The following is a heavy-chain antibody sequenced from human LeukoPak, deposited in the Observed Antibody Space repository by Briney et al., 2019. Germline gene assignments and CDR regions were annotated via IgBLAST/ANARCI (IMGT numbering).Heavy chain of an antibody. CDR3: ARDESIAARPDWFDP. V-gene: IGHV3-21*01. CDR1: GFTFSSYS. Sequence: GGSLRLSCAASGFTFSSYSMNWVRQAPGKGLEWVSSISSSSSYTYYADSVKGRFIISRDNAKNSLYLQMNSLRAEDTAVYYCARDESIAARPDWFDPWGQGTLVTVSS. CDR2: ISSSSSYT. D-gene: IGHD6-6*01. J-gene: IGHJ5*02.